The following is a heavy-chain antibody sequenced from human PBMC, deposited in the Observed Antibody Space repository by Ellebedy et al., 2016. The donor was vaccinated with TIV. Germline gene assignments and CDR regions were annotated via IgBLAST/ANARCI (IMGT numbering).Heavy chain of an antibody. CDR3: ARVRDNSWYY. Sequence: ASVKISCKASGYTFTSYDINRVRQATGQGLEWMGWMNPNSCNTGYAQKFQVKVTITRNTSISTAYMELSSLRSEDTAVYYCARVRDNSWYYWGQGTLVTVSS. CDR1: GYTFTSYD. CDR2: MNPNSCNT. D-gene: IGHD6-13*01. J-gene: IGHJ4*02. V-gene: IGHV1-8*03.